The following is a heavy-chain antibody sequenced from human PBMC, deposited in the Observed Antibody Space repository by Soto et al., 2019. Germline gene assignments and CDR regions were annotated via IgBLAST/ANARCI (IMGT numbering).Heavy chain of an antibody. CDR2: ISWNSGSI. D-gene: IGHD6-6*01. CDR3: AKDMAARGASFDY. Sequence: GGSLRLACAASGFTFDDYAMHWVRQAPGKGLEWVSGISWNSGSIGYADSVKGRFTISRDNAKNSLYLQMNSLRAEDTALYYCAKDMAARGASFDYWGQGTLVTVSS. J-gene: IGHJ4*02. V-gene: IGHV3-9*01. CDR1: GFTFDDYA.